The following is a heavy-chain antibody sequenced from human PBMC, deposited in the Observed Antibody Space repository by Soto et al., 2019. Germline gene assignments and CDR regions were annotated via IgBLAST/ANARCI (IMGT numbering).Heavy chain of an antibody. CDR2: LYYRGST. V-gene: IGHV4-59*01. J-gene: IGHJ6*02. CDR3: ARDGREASGMDV. Sequence: PSETLSLTCNVSGGSISDFYWSWIRQSPGKRLEWIGYLYYRGSTTYNPSLRSRSTISVDTSNNQFSLKLNSVTTADTAVYYCARDGREASGMDVWGQGTKVTVSS. D-gene: IGHD1-26*01. CDR1: GGSISDFY.